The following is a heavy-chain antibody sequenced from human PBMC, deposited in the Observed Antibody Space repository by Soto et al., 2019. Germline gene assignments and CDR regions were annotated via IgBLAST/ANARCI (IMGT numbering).Heavy chain of an antibody. D-gene: IGHD6-13*01. J-gene: IGHJ4*02. CDR1: GFTVSSNY. V-gene: IGHV3-66*01. CDR2: TYSGGST. Sequence: EVQLVESGGGLVQPGGSLRLSCAASGFTVSSNYMSWVRQAPGKGLEWVSVTYSGGSTYYADSVKGRVTISRDNSKNTLYLQMNSLRAEDTAVYYCARVQAAGIFDYWGQGTLLTVSS. CDR3: ARVQAAGIFDY.